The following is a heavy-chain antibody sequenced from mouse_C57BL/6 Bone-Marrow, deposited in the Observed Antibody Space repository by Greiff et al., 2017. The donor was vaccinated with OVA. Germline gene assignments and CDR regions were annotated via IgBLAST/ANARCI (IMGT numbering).Heavy chain of an antibody. CDR3: TITLVVATRGFAY. J-gene: IGHJ3*01. CDR2: IDPETGGT. CDR1: GYTFTDYE. Sequence: VQLQQSGAELVRPGASVTLSCKASGYTFTDYEMHWVKQTPVHGLEWIGAIDPETGGTAYNQKFKGKAILTADKSSSTAYMELRSLTSEDSAVYYCTITLVVATRGFAYWGQGTLVTVSA. V-gene: IGHV1-15*01. D-gene: IGHD1-1*01.